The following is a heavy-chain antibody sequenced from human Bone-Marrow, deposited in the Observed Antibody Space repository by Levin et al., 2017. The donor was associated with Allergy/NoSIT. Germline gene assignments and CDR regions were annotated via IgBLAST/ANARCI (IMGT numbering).Heavy chain of an antibody. D-gene: IGHD4-17*01. CDR3: TGWEGYGDYGTATFDY. J-gene: IGHJ4*02. CDR2: ISSSSSYI. V-gene: IGHV3-21*01. CDR1: GFTFSSYS. Sequence: GGSLRLSCAASGFTFSSYSMNWVRQAPGKGLEWVSSISSSSSYIYYADSVKGRFTISRDNAKNSLYLQMNSLRAEDTAVYYCTGWEGYGDYGTATFDYWGQGTLVTVSS.